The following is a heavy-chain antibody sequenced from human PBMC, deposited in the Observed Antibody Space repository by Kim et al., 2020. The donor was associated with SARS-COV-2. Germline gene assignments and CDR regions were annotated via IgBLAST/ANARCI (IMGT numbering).Heavy chain of an antibody. J-gene: IGHJ4*02. CDR1: GGSISSGGYY. V-gene: IGHV4-31*03. CDR2: IYYSGST. CDR3: ARAQGVVTIFGVVIVGFDH. D-gene: IGHD3-3*01. Sequence: SETLSLTCTVSGGSISSGGYYWSWIRQHPGKGLEWIGYIYYSGSTYYNPSLKSRVTISVDTSKNQFSLKLSSVTAADTAVHYCARAQGVVTIFGVVIVGFDHWGQGTLVPVSS.